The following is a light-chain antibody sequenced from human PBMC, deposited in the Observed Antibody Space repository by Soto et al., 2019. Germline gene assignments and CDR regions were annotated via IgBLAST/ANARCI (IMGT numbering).Light chain of an antibody. J-gene: IGLJ2*01. Sequence: QYVLTQPPSVSGAPGQRVTISCTGSSSNIGAGYDVHWYQQLPGTAPKLLIYGNSNRPSGVPDRFSGSKSGTSASLAITGLQAEDEADYYCQSYDSSLSGVFGGGTKLPVL. CDR1: SSNIGAGYD. CDR3: QSYDSSLSGV. CDR2: GNS. V-gene: IGLV1-40*01.